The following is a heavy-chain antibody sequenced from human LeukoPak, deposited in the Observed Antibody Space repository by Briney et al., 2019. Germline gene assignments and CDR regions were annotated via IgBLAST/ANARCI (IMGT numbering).Heavy chain of an antibody. D-gene: IGHD6-13*01. CDR2: ISTSGSTI. CDR3: ATSRGSWPDYFDY. Sequence: GGSLRLSCAASGFTFSSYEMNWVRQAPGKGLDWVSYISTSGSTIYYADSVKGRFTISRDNAKNSLYLQMNSLRAEDTAVYYCATSRGSWPDYFDYWGQGTLVTVSS. J-gene: IGHJ4*02. CDR1: GFTFSSYE. V-gene: IGHV3-48*03.